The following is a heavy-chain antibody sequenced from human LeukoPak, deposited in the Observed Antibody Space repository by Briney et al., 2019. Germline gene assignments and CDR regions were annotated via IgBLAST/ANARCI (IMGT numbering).Heavy chain of an antibody. Sequence: SETLSLTCAVYGGSVYGGSLSGYYWSWIRQPPGKGLEWIGEINHSGSTNYNPSLKSRVTISADTSKNQFSLELSSVTAADTAVYYCARQSYTVTHYYGMDVWGSGTTVTVS. J-gene: IGHJ6*04. CDR1: GGSLSGYY. CDR2: INHSGST. CDR3: ARQSYTVTHYYGMDV. D-gene: IGHD4-17*01. V-gene: IGHV4-34*01.